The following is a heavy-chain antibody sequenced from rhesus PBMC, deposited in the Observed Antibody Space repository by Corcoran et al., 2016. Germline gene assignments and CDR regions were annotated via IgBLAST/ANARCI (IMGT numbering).Heavy chain of an antibody. D-gene: IGHD1-1*01. CDR1: GGSISDSSR. Sequence: QVQLQESGPGVVKHSETLSLTCTVSGGSISDSSRWSWIRQPHGKEREWIGYIYGSSTSTTYSPSLKSRVTSANDTSNNQFSLNLSAVTAADTAVYYCARDRYIRRWDAFDFGGQGLRVTVSS. CDR3: ARDRYIRRWDAFDF. J-gene: IGHJ3*01. V-gene: IGHV4S10*01. CDR2: IYGSSTST.